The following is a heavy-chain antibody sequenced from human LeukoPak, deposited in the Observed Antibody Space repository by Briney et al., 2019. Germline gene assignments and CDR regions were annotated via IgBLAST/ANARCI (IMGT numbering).Heavy chain of an antibody. J-gene: IGHJ3*02. Sequence: GGSLRLSCAASGFTFSSYSMNWVRQAPGKGLEWVSSISSSSSYIYYADSVKGRFTISRDNAKNSLYLQMNSLRAEDTAVYYCARVLTVATIMHAFDIWGQGTMVTVSS. CDR1: GFTFSSYS. V-gene: IGHV3-21*01. CDR2: ISSSSSYI. D-gene: IGHD5-12*01. CDR3: ARVLTVATIMHAFDI.